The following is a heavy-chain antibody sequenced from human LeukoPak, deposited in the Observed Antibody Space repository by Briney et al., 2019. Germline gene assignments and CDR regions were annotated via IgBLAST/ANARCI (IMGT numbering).Heavy chain of an antibody. Sequence: ASETLSLTCTVSGGSISSYYWSWIRQPPGKGLEWIGYIYYSGSTNYNPSLKSRVTISVDTSKNQFSLKLSSVTAADTAVYYCARGRLDIVATTPHFDYWGQGTLVTVSS. CDR1: GGSISSYY. CDR2: IYYSGST. J-gene: IGHJ4*02. CDR3: ARGRLDIVATTPHFDY. V-gene: IGHV4-59*08. D-gene: IGHD5-12*01.